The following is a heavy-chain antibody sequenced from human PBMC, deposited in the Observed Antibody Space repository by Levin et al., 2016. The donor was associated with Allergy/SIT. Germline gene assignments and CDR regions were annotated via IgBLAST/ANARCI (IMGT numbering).Heavy chain of an antibody. CDR3: ARGASSSWYYDPFDL. J-gene: IGHJ3*01. CDR2: INTGNGNT. D-gene: IGHD6-13*01. V-gene: IGHV1-3*04. Sequence: WVRQAPGQRLEWMGWINTGNGNTQYSQKFLGRVTITRDTSASTAYMELSSLRSADTAVYYCARGASSSWYYDPFDLWGQGTMVTVSS.